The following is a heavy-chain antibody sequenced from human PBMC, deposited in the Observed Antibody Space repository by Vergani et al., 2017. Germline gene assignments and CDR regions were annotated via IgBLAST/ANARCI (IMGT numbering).Heavy chain of an antibody. CDR2: IHTSGST. V-gene: IGHV4-61*02. J-gene: IGHJ4*02. CDR1: GGSINSHYYY. D-gene: IGHD2-15*01. CDR3: ARGSCLGGSCYKPLFGY. Sequence: QVQLQESGPGLVKPSQTLSLTCTVSGGSINSHYYYWSWIRQPAGKGLEWIGRIHTSGSTNYNPSLKSRVTMSEDTSKNQFSLNLTSVTAADTAVYFCARGSCLGGSCYKPLFGYWGQGILVTVSS.